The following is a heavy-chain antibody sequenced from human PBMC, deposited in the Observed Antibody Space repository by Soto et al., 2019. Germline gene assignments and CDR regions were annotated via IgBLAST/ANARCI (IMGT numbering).Heavy chain of an antibody. Sequence: PSETLSLTCAVYGGSFSGYYWSWIRQPPGKGLEWIGEINHSGSTNYNPSLKSRVTISVGTSKNQFSLKLSSVTAADTAVYYCARGSMYYYYYGMDVWGQGTTVTVSS. CDR3: ARGSMYYYYYGMDV. CDR1: GGSFSGYY. J-gene: IGHJ6*02. CDR2: INHSGST. V-gene: IGHV4-34*01. D-gene: IGHD2-2*01.